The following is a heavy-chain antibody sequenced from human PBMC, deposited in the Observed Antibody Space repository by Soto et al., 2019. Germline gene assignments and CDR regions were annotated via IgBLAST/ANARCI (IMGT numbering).Heavy chain of an antibody. CDR2: ISGSGGTT. V-gene: IGHV3-23*01. CDR3: AKLGVRLATAGVDH. CDR1: GFTFSSYV. J-gene: IGHJ4*02. Sequence: EVQLFESGGGLVQPGGSLRLSCAVSGFTFSSYVMYWVRQAPGRGLEWVSAISGSGGTTYYADSVKGRFTIARDNSRDTLYLQMNILRADDTAVYYCAKLGVRLATAGVDHWGQGTLVAVSS. D-gene: IGHD6-13*01.